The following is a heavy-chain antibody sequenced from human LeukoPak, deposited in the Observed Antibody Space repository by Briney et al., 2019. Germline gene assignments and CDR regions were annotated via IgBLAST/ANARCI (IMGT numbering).Heavy chain of an antibody. Sequence: GGSLRLSCAASGFTFSSLAMTWVRQAPGKGLEWVAGISDGGGSTYYADSVKGRFTISRDNSQSTLYLQMNSLRAEDTAVYYCAKDRVCSGGSCYFDYWGQGTLVTVSS. J-gene: IGHJ4*02. CDR2: ISDGGGST. D-gene: IGHD2-15*01. V-gene: IGHV3-23*01. CDR3: AKDRVCSGGSCYFDY. CDR1: GFTFSSLA.